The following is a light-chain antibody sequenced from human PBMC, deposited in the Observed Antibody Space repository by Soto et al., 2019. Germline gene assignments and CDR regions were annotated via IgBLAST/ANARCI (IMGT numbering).Light chain of an antibody. V-gene: IGLV1-36*01. CDR3: AAWDDSLNGCV. CDR1: NSNIGNNA. Sequence: QSVLTQPPSVSEAPRQRVTISCSGTNSNIGNNAVNWYQQLPGKAPKLLIYFDDLLPSGVSDRFSGSKSGTSASLVISGLQSDDEADYYCAAWDDSLNGCVFGTGTKVTAL. J-gene: IGLJ1*01. CDR2: FDD.